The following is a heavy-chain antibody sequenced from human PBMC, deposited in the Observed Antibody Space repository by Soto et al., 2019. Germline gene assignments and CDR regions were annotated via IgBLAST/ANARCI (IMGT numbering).Heavy chain of an antibody. CDR1: GGSISSSNW. V-gene: IGHV4-4*02. CDR2: IYHSGST. CDR3: ARVTSSTFNFGELLRNYYGMDV. D-gene: IGHD3-10*01. Sequence: KPSETLSLTCAVSGGSISSSNWWSWVRQPPRKGLEWIGEIYHSGSTNYNPSRKSRVTISVDKSKNQFSLKLSSVTAADTAVYYCARVTSSTFNFGELLRNYYGMDVWGQGTTVTVSS. J-gene: IGHJ6*02.